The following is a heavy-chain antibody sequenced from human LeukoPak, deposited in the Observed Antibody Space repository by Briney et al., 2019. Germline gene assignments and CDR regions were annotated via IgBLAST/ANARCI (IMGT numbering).Heavy chain of an antibody. CDR3: VKDRHVQMIRGLYYDF. CDR1: GFTFDDYT. Sequence: TGGSLRLSCAASGFTFDDYTMHWVRQAPGKGLEWVSLITWDGGRTFYADSVKGRFTISRDNSKNSLYLQMNNLRSEDTALYYCVKDRHVQMIRGLYYDFWGQGTLVTVSS. D-gene: IGHD3-10*01. J-gene: IGHJ4*02. V-gene: IGHV3-43*01. CDR2: ITWDGGRT.